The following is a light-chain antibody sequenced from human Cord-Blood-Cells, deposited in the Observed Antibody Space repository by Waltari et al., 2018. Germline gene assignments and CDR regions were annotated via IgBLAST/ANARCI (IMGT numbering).Light chain of an antibody. CDR3: CSYAGSWV. CDR2: EGS. V-gene: IGLV2-23*01. CDR1: SSDCGRYNL. J-gene: IGLJ3*02. Sequence: QSALTQPASVSGSPGQPITTSCTGSSSDCGRYNLVSWYQQHPAKAPKLIVYEGSKRPSVVSNRSSGSKSGNTASLTISGLQAEEEADYYCCSYAGSWVFGGGTKLTVL.